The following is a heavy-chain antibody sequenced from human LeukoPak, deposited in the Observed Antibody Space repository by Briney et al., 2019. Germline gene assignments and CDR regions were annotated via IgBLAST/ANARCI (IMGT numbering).Heavy chain of an antibody. CDR1: GFTASSNY. CDR3: AKEGRSTTPGY. J-gene: IGHJ4*02. CDR2: IYSGGRT. D-gene: IGHD6-13*01. Sequence: GSLRLSCAASGFTASSNYMTWVRQAPGKGLEWVSVIYSGGRTYYADSVQGRFTVSRDKSKNTVYLEMNSLRAEDTAVYFCAKEGRSTTPGYWGQGALVTVSS. V-gene: IGHV3-66*01.